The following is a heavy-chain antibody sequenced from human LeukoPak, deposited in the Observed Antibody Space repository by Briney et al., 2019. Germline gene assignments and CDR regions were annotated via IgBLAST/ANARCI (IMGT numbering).Heavy chain of an antibody. J-gene: IGHJ6*04. CDR1: GGSFSGYY. CDR3: ARGRAMVRGYKVYYYYGMDV. V-gene: IGHV4-34*01. CDR2: INHSGST. D-gene: IGHD3-10*01. Sequence: SETLSLTCAVYGGSFSGYYWSWIRQPPGKGLEWIGEINHSGSTNYNPSLKSRVTISADTSKNQFSLKLSSVTAADTAVYYCARGRAMVRGYKVYYYYGMDVWGKGTTVTVSS.